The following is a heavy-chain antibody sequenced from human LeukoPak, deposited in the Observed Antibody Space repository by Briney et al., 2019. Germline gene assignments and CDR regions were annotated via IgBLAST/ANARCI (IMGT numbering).Heavy chain of an antibody. D-gene: IGHD3-10*01. J-gene: IGHJ4*02. V-gene: IGHV3-23*01. Sequence: GGSLRLSCAASGFTFSSYAMSWVRQAPGKGLEWVSAISGSGGSTYYADSVRGRFTISRDNSKNTLYLQMNSLRAEDTAVYYCASSTHITMVRGVIISFDYWGQGTLVTVSS. CDR3: ASSTHITMVRGVIISFDY. CDR1: GFTFSSYA. CDR2: ISGSGGST.